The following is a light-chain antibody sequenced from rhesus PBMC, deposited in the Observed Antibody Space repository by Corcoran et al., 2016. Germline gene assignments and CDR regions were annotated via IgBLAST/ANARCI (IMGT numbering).Light chain of an antibody. CDR1: QSISSW. V-gene: IGKV1-22*01. J-gene: IGKJ3*01. Sequence: DIQMTQSPSSLSASVGDTVTITCRASQSISSWLDWYQQKPGKAHKLLIYKASSLQSWVPSRFSGRGSGTDFTLTISSLQPEDFATYYCLQYSSSPFTFGPGTKLDIK. CDR2: KAS. CDR3: LQYSSSPFT.